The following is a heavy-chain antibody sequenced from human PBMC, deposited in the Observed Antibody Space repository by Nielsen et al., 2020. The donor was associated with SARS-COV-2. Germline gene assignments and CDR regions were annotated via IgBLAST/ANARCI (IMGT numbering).Heavy chain of an antibody. V-gene: IGHV3-30*18. CDR1: GFTFRDTW. D-gene: IGHD3-3*01. Sequence: GESLKISCAASGFTFRDTWMSWVRQVAGKGLEWVAIVSRVGSDTFYVDSVKGRFTISRDNSKNTVYLQMNSLRAEDTAVYHCAKDVWSGAHQIGPDYWGQGTLVTVSS. CDR3: AKDVWSGAHQIGPDY. J-gene: IGHJ4*02. CDR2: VSRVGSDT.